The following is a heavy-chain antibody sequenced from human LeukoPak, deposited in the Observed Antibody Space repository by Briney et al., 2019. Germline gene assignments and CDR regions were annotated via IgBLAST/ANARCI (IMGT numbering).Heavy chain of an antibody. Sequence: PSETLSLTCTVSGGSISSGSHHWGWLRQSPGKGLEWIGSIYDSRTIYYNPSLNSRVTISAVTSKNQFSLQLNSVTAADTAVYYCARGHINRMVYATRVNWFDPWGQGTLVTVSS. D-gene: IGHD2-8*01. CDR1: GGSISSGSHH. CDR3: ARGHINRMVYATRVNWFDP. V-gene: IGHV4-39*01. J-gene: IGHJ5*02. CDR2: IYDSRTI.